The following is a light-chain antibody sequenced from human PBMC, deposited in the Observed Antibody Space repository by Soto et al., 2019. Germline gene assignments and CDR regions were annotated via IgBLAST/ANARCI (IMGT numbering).Light chain of an antibody. J-gene: IGKJ4*01. V-gene: IGKV1-12*01. Sequence: DIQMTHSPSSISASFGDRVTITCRASQPISSWLAWYQQVPGQAPYLLIYPASTLQSGVPSRFSGSGSGTEFTLTISSLQPEDFATYYCQQANSFPLTFGGGTKVDIK. CDR2: PAS. CDR1: QPISSW. CDR3: QQANSFPLT.